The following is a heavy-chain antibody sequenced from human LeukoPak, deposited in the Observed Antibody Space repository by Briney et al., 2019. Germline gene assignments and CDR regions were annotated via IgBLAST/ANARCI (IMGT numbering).Heavy chain of an antibody. CDR3: VGGVVVVPAATDYYYGMDV. CDR1: GYTFTGYY. V-gene: IGHV1-2*02. J-gene: IGHJ6*02. CDR2: INPNSGGT. Sequence: ASVKVSCKASGYTFTGYYMHWVRQAPGQGLEWMGWINPNSGGTNYAQKFQGRVTVTRDTSISTAYMELSRLRSDDTAVYYCVGGVVVVPAATDYYYGMDVWGQGTTVTVSS. D-gene: IGHD2-2*01.